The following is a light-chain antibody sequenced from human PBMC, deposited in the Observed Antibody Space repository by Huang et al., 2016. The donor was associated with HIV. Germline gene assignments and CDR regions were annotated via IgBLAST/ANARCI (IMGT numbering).Light chain of an antibody. Sequence: DIQLTQSPSTLSPSVGDSVIIACRSSQNISAWLAWYLQKPGKAPNLLIYQAVHLQSGVPARFSGSGSGTHFTLTIDSLQPDDLGTYYCQQYNAFPWTFGQGTNVEV. CDR3: QQYNAFPWT. CDR2: QAV. CDR1: QNISAW. J-gene: IGKJ1*01. V-gene: IGKV1-5*03.